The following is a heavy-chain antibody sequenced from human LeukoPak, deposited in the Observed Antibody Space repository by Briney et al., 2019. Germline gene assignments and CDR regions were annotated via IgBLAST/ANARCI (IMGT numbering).Heavy chain of an antibody. Sequence: PGGSLRLSCAASGFTFSGSAMHWVRQAPGKGLEWVSLITWDGGNTYYADSVKGRFTISRDNSENSLYLQMNSLRPEDTALYYCAKEPYFDLWGRGTLVTVSS. CDR3: AKEPYFDL. CDR2: ITWDGGNT. CDR1: GFTFSGSA. V-gene: IGHV3-43D*03. J-gene: IGHJ2*01.